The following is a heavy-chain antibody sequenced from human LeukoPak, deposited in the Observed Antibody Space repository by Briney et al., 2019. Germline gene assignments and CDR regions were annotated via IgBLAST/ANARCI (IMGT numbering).Heavy chain of an antibody. V-gene: IGHV1-46*01. Sequence: GASVKVSCKASGYTFTSYYMHWVRQAPGQGLEWMGIINPSGGSTSYAQKFQGRVTMTRNTSISTACMELSSLRSEDTAVYYCARGRVNINLWGQGTLVTVSS. CDR1: GYTFTSYY. CDR3: ARGRVNINL. J-gene: IGHJ4*02. D-gene: IGHD3-10*01. CDR2: INPSGGST.